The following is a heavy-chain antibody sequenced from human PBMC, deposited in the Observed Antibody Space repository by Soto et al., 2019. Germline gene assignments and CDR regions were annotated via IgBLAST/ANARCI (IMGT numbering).Heavy chain of an antibody. CDR1: GGSISSSPYY. CDR3: ARPGGYGSGSYLTWFDP. Sequence: QLQLQESGPGLVKPSETLSLTCTVSGGSISSSPYYWGWIRQPPGKGLEWIGSIYYSGSTYYNPSLKSRVSLSVDTSQNQVPLKLSSVTAADTAVYYCARPGGYGSGSYLTWFDPWGQGTLVTVSS. V-gene: IGHV4-39*01. CDR2: IYYSGST. J-gene: IGHJ5*02. D-gene: IGHD3-10*01.